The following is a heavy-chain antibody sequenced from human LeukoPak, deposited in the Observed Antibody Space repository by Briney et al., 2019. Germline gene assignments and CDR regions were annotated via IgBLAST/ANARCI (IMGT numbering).Heavy chain of an antibody. CDR3: ARDAGWGRLDS. D-gene: IGHD3-16*01. Sequence: HPGGSLRLSRAASGLTISDSWIHWVRQAPGKGLMWVSRLASDESNKIYADSVKGRFTISRDNAKNTLYLQMNSLRVEDTGIYYCARDAGWGRLDSWGQGALVTVSS. CDR1: GLTISDSW. J-gene: IGHJ4*02. CDR2: LASDESNK. V-gene: IGHV3-74*01.